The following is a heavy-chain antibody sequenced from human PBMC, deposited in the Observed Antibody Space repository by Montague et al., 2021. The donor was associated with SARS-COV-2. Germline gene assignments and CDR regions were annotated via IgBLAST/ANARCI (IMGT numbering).Heavy chain of an antibody. Sequence: SLRLSCAASKFIFNTYAMTWVRQAPGKGLEWVSCIGSGGNTFFADSVQGRFTISRDFSTNTVFLQMNRLRADDTAMYFCASYGVKSPGAFDIWGQGTLVTVSS. CDR3: ASYGVKSPGAFDI. CDR1: KFIFNTYA. J-gene: IGHJ3*02. CDR2: IGSGGNT. V-gene: IGHV3-23*01. D-gene: IGHD4-17*01.